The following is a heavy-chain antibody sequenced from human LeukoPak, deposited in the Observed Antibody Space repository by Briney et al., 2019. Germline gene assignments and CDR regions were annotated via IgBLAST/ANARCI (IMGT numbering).Heavy chain of an antibody. CDR2: IYYSGST. V-gene: IGHV4-61*01. CDR3: ARDVKSSGYGDWFDP. CDR1: GGSVSSGSYY. Sequence: SETLSLTCTVSGGSVSSGSYYWSWIRQPPGRGLEWIGYIYYSGSTNYNPSLKSRVTISVDTSKNQFSLKLSSVTAADTAAYYCARDVKSSGYGDWFDPWGQGTLVTVSS. D-gene: IGHD3-22*01. J-gene: IGHJ5*02.